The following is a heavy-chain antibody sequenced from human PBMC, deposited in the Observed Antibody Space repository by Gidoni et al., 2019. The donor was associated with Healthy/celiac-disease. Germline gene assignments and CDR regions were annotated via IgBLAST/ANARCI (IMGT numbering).Heavy chain of an antibody. J-gene: IGHJ4*02. Sequence: EVQLVAPGGGLVQPGGSLRLSCAASGFTFSSYWMSCVRQAPGKGLEWVANIKQDGSEKYYVDSVKGRFTISRDNAKNSLYLQMNSLRAEDTAVYYCARGSYGDYYYFDYWGQGTLVTVSS. CDR2: IKQDGSEK. D-gene: IGHD4-17*01. V-gene: IGHV3-7*03. CDR1: GFTFSSYW. CDR3: ARGSYGDYYYFDY.